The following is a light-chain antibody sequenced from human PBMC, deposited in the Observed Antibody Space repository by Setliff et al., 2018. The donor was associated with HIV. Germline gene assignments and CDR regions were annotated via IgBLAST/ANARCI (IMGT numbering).Light chain of an antibody. CDR3: SSYTSTNTLV. Sequence: QSALAQPASVSGSPGQSIAISCTGTSSDVGSYKYVSWYQQHPGKAPKLMIYDASSRPSGVSNRFSGSKSGNTASLTISGLQAEDEADYYCSSYTSTNTLVFGGGTKVTVL. CDR2: DAS. V-gene: IGLV2-14*03. CDR1: SSDVGSYKY. J-gene: IGLJ3*02.